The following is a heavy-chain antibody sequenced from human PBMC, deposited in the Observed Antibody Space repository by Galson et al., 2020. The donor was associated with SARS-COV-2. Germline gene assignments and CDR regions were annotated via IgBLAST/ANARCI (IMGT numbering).Heavy chain of an antibody. CDR3: TRQIVGVTLFDY. Sequence: SGPTLVNPTQTLTLTCTFSGFSLTTNGVGVGWIRQPPGQALERLALIYWDDDKRYSPSLKSRLTITKDASKNQVVLTMTNMDPVDTATYYCTRQIVGVTLFDYWGQGTLVTVSS. D-gene: IGHD1-26*01. CDR2: IYWDDDK. V-gene: IGHV2-5*02. J-gene: IGHJ4*02. CDR1: GFSLTTNGVG.